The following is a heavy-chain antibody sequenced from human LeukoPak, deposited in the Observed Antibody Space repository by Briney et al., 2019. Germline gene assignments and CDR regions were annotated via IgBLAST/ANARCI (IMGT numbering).Heavy chain of an antibody. J-gene: IGHJ4*02. V-gene: IGHV1-8*01. D-gene: IGHD2-2*01. Sequence: ASVKVSCKASGYTFTSYDINWVRQATGQGLEWMGWMNPNSGNTGYAQKFQGRVTMTRNTSRSTAYMELSSLRSEDTAVYYCASSRGYCSSTSCPFDYWGQGTLVTVSS. CDR2: MNPNSGNT. CDR1: GYTFTSYD. CDR3: ASSRGYCSSTSCPFDY.